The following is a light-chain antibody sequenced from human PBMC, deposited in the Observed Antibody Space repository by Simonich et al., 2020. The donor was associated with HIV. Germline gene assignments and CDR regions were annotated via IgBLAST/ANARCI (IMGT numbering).Light chain of an antibody. V-gene: IGKV4-1*01. J-gene: IGKJ2*01. Sequence: DIVMTQSPDSLAVSLGERATINCTSSQSLLYSSNNTNSLVWYQQKPGQPPKLLIYWASTRESGVPDRFSGSGSGTDFTLTISSLQAEDVAVYYCQQSYSTPYTFGQGTKLEIK. CDR1: QSLLYSSNNTNS. CDR3: QQSYSTPYT. CDR2: WAS.